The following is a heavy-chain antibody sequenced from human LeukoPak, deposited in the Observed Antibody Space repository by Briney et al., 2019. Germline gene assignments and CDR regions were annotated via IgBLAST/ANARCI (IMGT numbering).Heavy chain of an antibody. J-gene: IGHJ4*02. CDR3: ARHLGCSGGSCYLSYYFDY. CDR2: IYPGDSDT. V-gene: IGHV5-51*01. D-gene: IGHD2-15*01. CDR1: GYSFTSYW. Sequence: GESLKISCKGSGYSFTSYWIGWVRQMPEKGLEWMGIIYPGDSDTRYSPSFQGQVTISADKSISTAYLQWSSLKASDTAMYYCARHLGCSGGSCYLSYYFDYWGQGTLVTVSS.